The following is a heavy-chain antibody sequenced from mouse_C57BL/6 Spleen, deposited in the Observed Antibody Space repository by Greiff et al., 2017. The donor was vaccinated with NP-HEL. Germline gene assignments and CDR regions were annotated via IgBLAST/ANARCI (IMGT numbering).Heavy chain of an antibody. CDR2: IDPENGDT. Sequence: EVQLQQSGAELVRPGASVKLSCTASGFNITDDYMHWVKQRPEQGLEWIGWIDPENGDTEYASKFQGKATITADTSSNTAYLQLSSLTSEDTAVYYCTFYDYDASWFAYWGQGTLVTVSA. V-gene: IGHV14-4*01. CDR3: TFYDYDASWFAY. CDR1: GFNITDDY. D-gene: IGHD2-4*01. J-gene: IGHJ3*01.